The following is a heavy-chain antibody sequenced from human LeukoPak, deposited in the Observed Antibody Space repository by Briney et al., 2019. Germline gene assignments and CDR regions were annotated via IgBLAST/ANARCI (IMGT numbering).Heavy chain of an antibody. CDR3: GRGNAAKYYGMDV. D-gene: IGHD6-25*01. Sequence: GGSLRLSCAASGLTLSAHDMHWVRHVSGKGLEWVSTIGTAGDAYYAGSVKGRFTVSRENADHSLYLHMNSLTVGDMAVYYCGRGNAAKYYGMDVGGQGTAVIVSS. CDR1: GLTLSAHD. J-gene: IGHJ6*02. V-gene: IGHV3-13*01. CDR2: IGTAGDA.